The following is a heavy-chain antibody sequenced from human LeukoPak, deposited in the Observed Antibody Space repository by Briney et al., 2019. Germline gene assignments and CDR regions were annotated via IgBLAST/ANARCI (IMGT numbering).Heavy chain of an antibody. CDR1: GDTFSSYA. D-gene: IGHD3-22*01. Sequence: SVEVSCKAPGDTFSSYAISWVRQAPGQWLEWMGRIIPILGTANYAQKFQGRVTITTYESTSTAYMELSSLRSEDTAVYYCARVLSYYDSSGYTSFDWGQGTLVTVSS. CDR3: ARVLSYYDSSGYTSFD. V-gene: IGHV1-69*05. J-gene: IGHJ4*02. CDR2: IIPILGTA.